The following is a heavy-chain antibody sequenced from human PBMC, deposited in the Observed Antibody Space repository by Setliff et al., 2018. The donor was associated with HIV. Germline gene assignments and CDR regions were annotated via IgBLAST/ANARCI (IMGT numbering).Heavy chain of an antibody. CDR1: GFSFNNYG. J-gene: IGHJ3*02. CDR3: AREGQHPGSGSYAFDI. Sequence: PGGSLRLSCAASGFSFNNYGMHWVRQAPGKGLGWVSVIYSDGRTYYADPVKGRFTISRDTSKNMLYLQMHNLRPEDTAVYYCAREGQHPGSGSYAFDIWGQGTKVTVSS. CDR2: IYSDGRT. V-gene: IGHV3-NL1*01. D-gene: IGHD6-25*01.